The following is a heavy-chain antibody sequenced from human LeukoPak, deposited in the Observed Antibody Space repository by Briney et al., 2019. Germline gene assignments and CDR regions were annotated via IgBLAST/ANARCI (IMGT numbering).Heavy chain of an antibody. CDR2: IYTSGTT. CDR3: ARGGAYCGGDCYLDY. Sequence: SETLSLTCTVSGGSISSYYWSWIRQPAGKGLEWIGRIYTSGTTNYNPSLKSRVTMSVDTSKNQFSLKLSSVTAADTAVYYCARGGAYCGGDCYLDYWGQGTLVTVSS. CDR1: GGSISSYY. D-gene: IGHD2-21*02. J-gene: IGHJ4*02. V-gene: IGHV4-4*07.